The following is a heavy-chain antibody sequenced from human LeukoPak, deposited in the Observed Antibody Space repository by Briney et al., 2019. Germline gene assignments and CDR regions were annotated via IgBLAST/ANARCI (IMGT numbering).Heavy chain of an antibody. CDR1: GFTFSSYW. CDR2: INGDGSST. V-gene: IGHV3-74*01. D-gene: IGHD6-13*01. Sequence: PGGSLRLSCAASGFTFSSYWMHWLRQAPGKGLVWVSRINGDGSSTTYADSVKGRFTISRDSAKNTLYLQMNSLRAEDTVVYYCARGETSSSWSTFDYWGQGTLATVSS. J-gene: IGHJ4*02. CDR3: ARGETSSSWSTFDY.